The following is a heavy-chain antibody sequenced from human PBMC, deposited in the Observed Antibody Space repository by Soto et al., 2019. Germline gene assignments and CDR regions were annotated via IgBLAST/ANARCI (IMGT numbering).Heavy chain of an antibody. CDR1: GFTFSSYW. CDR2: IKQDGSEK. D-gene: IGHD5-18*01. J-gene: IGHJ4*02. Sequence: GSLRLSCAASGFTFSSYWMSWVRQAPGKGLEWVANIKQDGSEKYYVDSVKGRFTISRDNAKNSLYLQMNSLRAEDTAVYYCARGGSRYSYGQFDYWGQGTLVTVSS. CDR3: ARGGSRYSYGQFDY. V-gene: IGHV3-7*03.